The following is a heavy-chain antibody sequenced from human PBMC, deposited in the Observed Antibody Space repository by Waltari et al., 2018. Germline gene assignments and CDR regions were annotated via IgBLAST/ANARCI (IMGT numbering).Heavy chain of an antibody. J-gene: IGHJ1*01. V-gene: IGHV4-34*01. D-gene: IGHD3-3*01. Sequence: QVQLQQWGAGLLKPSETLSLTCAVYGGSFSGYYWSWIRQPPGKGVEWIGEINHSGSTNYNPSLKSRVTISVDTSKNQFSLKLSSVTAADTAVYYCARAAKALRFLEWLSPSPFQHWGQGTLVTVSS. CDR1: GGSFSGYY. CDR2: INHSGST. CDR3: ARAAKALRFLEWLSPSPFQH.